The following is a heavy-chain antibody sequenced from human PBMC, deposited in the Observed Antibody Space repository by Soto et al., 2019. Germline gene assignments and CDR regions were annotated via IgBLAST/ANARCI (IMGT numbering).Heavy chain of an antibody. CDR1: GYPFGDYA. Sequence: PGGSLRLSCVASGYPFGDYAMRWVRQAPGKGLEWVSAIGPTEAHAPAYAASVKGRFTISRDNSRNILYLQMSNLRAEDTGVYYCAKDAIPYNGRDDAFDLWGQGTMVTGSS. J-gene: IGHJ3*01. D-gene: IGHD2-2*02. CDR3: AKDAIPYNGRDDAFDL. V-gene: IGHV3-23*01. CDR2: IGPTEAHAP.